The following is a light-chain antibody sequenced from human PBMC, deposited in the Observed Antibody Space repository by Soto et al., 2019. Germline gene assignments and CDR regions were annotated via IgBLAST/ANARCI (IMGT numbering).Light chain of an antibody. CDR1: QGITTY. CDR2: AAS. V-gene: IGKV1-9*01. CDR3: QQSFTFPRT. Sequence: IQLTQSPSSLPASVGDRVTITCRASQGITTYLAWYQQKPGKAPKLLIYAASALQSGVPSRFSGSGSGTDFTLTISSLQPEDFATYYCQQSFTFPRTFGQGTKV. J-gene: IGKJ1*01.